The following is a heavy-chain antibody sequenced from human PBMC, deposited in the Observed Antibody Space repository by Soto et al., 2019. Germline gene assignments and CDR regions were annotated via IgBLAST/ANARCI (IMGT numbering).Heavy chain of an antibody. Sequence: EVQLVESGGGLVKPGGSLRLSCAASGFTFSSYSMKWVRQAPWKGLEWVSSISSSSSYIYYADSVKGRFTISRDNAKNSLYLQMNSLRAEDTAVYYCARDGDSGPPGYYYYYYGMDVWGQGTPVMVSS. CDR2: ISSSSSYI. D-gene: IGHD5-12*01. J-gene: IGHJ6*02. CDR3: ARDGDSGPPGYYYYYYGMDV. V-gene: IGHV3-21*01. CDR1: GFTFSSYS.